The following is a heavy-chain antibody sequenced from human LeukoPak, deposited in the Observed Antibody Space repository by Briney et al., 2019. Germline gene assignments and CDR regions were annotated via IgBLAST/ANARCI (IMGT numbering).Heavy chain of an antibody. CDR2: ISGSGATT. D-gene: IGHD2-15*01. V-gene: IGHV3-23*01. CDR1: GFTFSSFG. J-gene: IGHJ4*02. CDR3: AKYARSYCSGGSCYWDY. Sequence: PGGSLRLSCAASGFTFSSFGMSWVRQAPGKGLEWVSAISGSGATTYYADSVKGRFTISRDNSKNTLYLQMNSLRAEDTAIYYCAKYARSYCSGGSCYWDYWGQGTLVTVSS.